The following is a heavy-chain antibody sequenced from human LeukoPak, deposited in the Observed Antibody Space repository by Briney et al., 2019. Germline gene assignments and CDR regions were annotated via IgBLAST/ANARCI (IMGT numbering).Heavy chain of an antibody. CDR2: ISSTSSTI. V-gene: IGHV3-48*04. D-gene: IGHD7-27*01. CDR3: ARDHWGSDY. J-gene: IGHJ4*02. CDR1: GFTFSSYG. Sequence: PGGSLRLSCAASGFTFSSYGMHWVRQAPGKGLEWVSYISSTSSTIYYADSVKGRFTIFRDNAKNSLYLQMNSLRAEDTAVYYCARDHWGSDYWGQGTLVTVSS.